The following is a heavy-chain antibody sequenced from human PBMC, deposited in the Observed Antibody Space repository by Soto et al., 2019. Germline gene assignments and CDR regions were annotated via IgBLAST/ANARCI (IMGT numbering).Heavy chain of an antibody. CDR3: ARGPSSLTRFDY. CDR2: ISYDGSNK. Sequence: GGSLRLSCSASVFTFSSYAMHWFRQAPGKGLEWVAVISYDGSNKYYADSVKGRFTISRDNSKNTLYLQMNSLRAEDTAVYYCARGPSSLTRFDYWGQGTLVTVSS. CDR1: VFTFSSYA. D-gene: IGHD2-2*01. J-gene: IGHJ4*02. V-gene: IGHV3-30-3*01.